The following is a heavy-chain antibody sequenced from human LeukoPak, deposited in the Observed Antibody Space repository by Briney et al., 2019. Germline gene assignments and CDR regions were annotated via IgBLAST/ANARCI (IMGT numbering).Heavy chain of an antibody. CDR2: ISSDGSRT. J-gene: IGHJ3*02. CDR1: AFTFSNRW. Sequence: PGGSLRLSCAASAFTFSNRWMHWVRQAPGKGLVCVSDISSDGSRTFYADSVKGRFIISRDNAKNTVYLQMNSLRAEDTAVYYCVRDGMVIPYAFDIWGQWTMVTVSS. CDR3: VRDGMVIPYAFDI. D-gene: IGHD2-21*01. V-gene: IGHV3-74*01.